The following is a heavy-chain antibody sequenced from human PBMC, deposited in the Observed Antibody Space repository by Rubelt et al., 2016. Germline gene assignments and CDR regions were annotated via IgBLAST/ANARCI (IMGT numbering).Heavy chain of an antibody. CDR3: ARGGVTMVRGAMSWFDP. Sequence: QVQLQQWGAGLLKPSETLSLTCAVYGGSFSGYYWSWIRQPPGKGLEWIGEINHSGSTNYNPSLKSRVTISVDTSKNQFSLKLSVVTAAATAGYYCARGGVTMVRGAMSWFDPWGQGTLVTVSS. CDR1: GGSFSGYY. CDR2: INHSGST. J-gene: IGHJ5*02. V-gene: IGHV4-34*01. D-gene: IGHD3-10*01.